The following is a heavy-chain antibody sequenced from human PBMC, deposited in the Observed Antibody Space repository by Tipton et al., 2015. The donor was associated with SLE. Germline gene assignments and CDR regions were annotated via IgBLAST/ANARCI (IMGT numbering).Heavy chain of an antibody. D-gene: IGHD2-15*01. CDR3: ARVGDCSGGSCLSWYLVL. CDR2: IYSGGST. Sequence: SLRLSCAASGFTVSSNYMSWVRQAPGKGLEWVSVIYSGGSTYYADSVKGRFTISRDNSKNTLYLQMNRLRAEDTAVYYCARVGDCSGGSCLSWYLVLWGRGPRLPLSS. CDR1: GFTVSSNY. V-gene: IGHV3-53*05. J-gene: IGHJ2*01.